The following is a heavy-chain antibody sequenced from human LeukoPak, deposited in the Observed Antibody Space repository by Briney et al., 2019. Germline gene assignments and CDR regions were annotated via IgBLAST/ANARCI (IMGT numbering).Heavy chain of an antibody. CDR1: GYSISSGYY. D-gene: IGHD3-22*01. CDR3: ARHTYYYDSSGLYYFDY. V-gene: IGHV4-38-2*01. CDR2: IYHSGST. J-gene: IGHJ4*02. Sequence: SETLSLTCAVSGYSISSGYYWGWIRQPPGKGLEWIGSIYHSGSTYYNPSLKSRVTISVDTSKNQFSLKLSSVTAADTAVYYCARHTYYYDSSGLYYFDYWGQGTLATVSS.